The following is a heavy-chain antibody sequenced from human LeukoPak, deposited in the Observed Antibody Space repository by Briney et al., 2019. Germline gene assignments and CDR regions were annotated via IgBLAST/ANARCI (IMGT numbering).Heavy chain of an antibody. J-gene: IGHJ4*02. CDR2: ISGSGDTT. CDR1: GFTFSSYA. Sequence: PGGSLRLSCAASGFTFSSYAMSWVRQAPGKGLEWVSGISGSGDTTYFADSVKGRFTISRDNAKNSLYLQMNSLRAEDTAVYYCARSGGSGWYSDYWGQGTLVTVSS. CDR3: ARSGGSGWYSDY. D-gene: IGHD6-19*01. V-gene: IGHV3-23*01.